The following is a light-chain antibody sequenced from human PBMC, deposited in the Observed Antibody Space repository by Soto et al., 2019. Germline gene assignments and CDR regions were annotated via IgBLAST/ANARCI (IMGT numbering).Light chain of an antibody. CDR3: SSYAGSNNLGV. CDR2: EVS. J-gene: IGLJ1*01. CDR1: SSDVGGYNY. V-gene: IGLV2-8*01. Sequence: QSVLTQPPSASGSPLQSVTISCTGTSSDVGGYNYVSWYQQHPGKAPKLMIYEVSKRPPGVPDRFSGSKSGNTASLTVSGLQAEDEADYYCSSYAGSNNLGVFGTGTKVTVL.